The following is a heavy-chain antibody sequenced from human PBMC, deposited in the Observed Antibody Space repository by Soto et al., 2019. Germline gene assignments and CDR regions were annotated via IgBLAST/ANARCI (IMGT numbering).Heavy chain of an antibody. CDR3: VRGYCTTSPCSGDFQF. V-gene: IGHV1-46*01. Sequence: ASVKVSCKASGYTFTGYYMHWVRQAPGQGLEWMGMIHPSGDTGYAQKFRGRVTMTIDTSTTTDSVELRNLTSEDTAVYFSVRGYCTTSPCSGDFQFWGQGTLVTVSS. J-gene: IGHJ1*01. CDR2: IHPSGDT. D-gene: IGHD2-15*01. CDR1: GYTFTGYY.